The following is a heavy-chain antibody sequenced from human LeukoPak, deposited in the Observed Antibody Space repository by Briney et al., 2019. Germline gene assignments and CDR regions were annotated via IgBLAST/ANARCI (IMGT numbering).Heavy chain of an antibody. D-gene: IGHD2/OR15-2a*01. V-gene: IGHV4-39*01. Sequence: TSETLSLTCTVSAGSISSSSYYWGSTRQPPGTGLEWIVSIYYSGSTYYNPSLKRRVTISVDTSKNQFSLKLSSVTAADTAVYYCARFYGVGFGPMDVWGKGTTVTISS. CDR3: ARFYGVGFGPMDV. CDR2: IYYSGST. J-gene: IGHJ6*03. CDR1: AGSISSSSYY.